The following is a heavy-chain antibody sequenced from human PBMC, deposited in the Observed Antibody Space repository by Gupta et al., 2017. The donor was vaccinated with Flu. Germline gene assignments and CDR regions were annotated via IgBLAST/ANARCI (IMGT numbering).Heavy chain of an antibody. CDR2: INGDGSKT. CDR1: GFTFSRYW. V-gene: IGHV3-74*03. Sequence: EVQLVESGGCLVQPGESLRISCVASGFTFSRYWIHWVRQVPGKGLVWVSRINGDGSKTTFAVSVEGRFTISRDNAKNTLYLQMNSLRVADTDLYYCARVGRDGYSTFEQWCQGTLVPVSS. CDR3: ARVGRDGYSTFEQ. D-gene: IGHD5-24*01. J-gene: IGHJ4*02.